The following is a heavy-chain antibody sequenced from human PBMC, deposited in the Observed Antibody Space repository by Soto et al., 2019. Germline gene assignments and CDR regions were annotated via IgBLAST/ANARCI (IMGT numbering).Heavy chain of an antibody. D-gene: IGHD3-16*01. CDR3: ARGLLGAIDY. CDR1: GFTFSYYD. J-gene: IGHJ4*02. V-gene: IGHV3-13*01. Sequence: EVQLVESRGALVPPGGSLRLSCAASGFTFSYYDMHWVRQAEGKGLEWVAAIGTSDDTYYADSVQGRFSISREDAKDSLYLQMSSLRAEDTAVYYCARGLLGAIDYWGQGTLVTVSS. CDR2: IGTSDDT.